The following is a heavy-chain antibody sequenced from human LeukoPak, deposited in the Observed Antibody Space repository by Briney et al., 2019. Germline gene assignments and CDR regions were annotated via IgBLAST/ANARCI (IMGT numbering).Heavy chain of an antibody. CDR1: GGSFSGYY. J-gene: IGHJ3*02. V-gene: IGHV4-34*01. CDR2: INHSGST. CDR3: ARRPGYYDSSGYFTGAFDI. Sequence: SETLSLTCAVYGGSFSGYYWSWIRQPPGKGLEWIGEINHSGSTNYNPSLKSRVTLSVDTSKNQFSLKLSSVTAADTAVYYCARRPGYYDSSGYFTGAFDIWGQGTMVTVSS. D-gene: IGHD3-22*01.